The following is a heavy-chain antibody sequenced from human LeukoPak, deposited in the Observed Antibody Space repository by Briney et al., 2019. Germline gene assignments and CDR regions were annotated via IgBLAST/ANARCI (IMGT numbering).Heavy chain of an antibody. J-gene: IGHJ4*02. CDR1: GYTFTGYY. V-gene: IGHV1-2*02. CDR2: INPNSGGT. Sequence: GASVKVSCKASGYTFTGYYMHWVRLAPGQGLEWMGWINPNSGGTKNAQRFQGRVTMTRDTSISIVYMELSRLRSDDTAVYYCARDLLPPHFAFDYWGQGTLVTVSS. D-gene: IGHD2-15*01. CDR3: ARDLLPPHFAFDY.